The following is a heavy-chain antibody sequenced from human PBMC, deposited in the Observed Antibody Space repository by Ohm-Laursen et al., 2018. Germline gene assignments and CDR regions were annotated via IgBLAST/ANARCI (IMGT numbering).Heavy chain of an antibody. D-gene: IGHD3-22*01. Sequence: SLRLSCAASGFTVSNNYMSWVRQAPGKGLEWVSVIYSGGGTNYADSVKGRFTISRDNSKNTLYLQMNSLRAEDTAVYYCAKDVDSSGYFDYWGQGTLVTVSS. CDR2: IYSGGGT. V-gene: IGHV3-53*05. CDR3: AKDVDSSGYFDY. J-gene: IGHJ4*02. CDR1: GFTVSNNY.